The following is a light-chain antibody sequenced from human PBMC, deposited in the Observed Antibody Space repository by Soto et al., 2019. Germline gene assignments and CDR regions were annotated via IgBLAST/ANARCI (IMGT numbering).Light chain of an antibody. CDR2: KAS. CDR1: QTISSW. V-gene: IGKV1-5*03. Sequence: IQLTQSPSSLSASVGDRVTITCRASQTISSWLAWYQQKPGKAPKLLIYKASTLKSGVPSRFSGSGSGTEFTLTISSLQPDDFATYYCQQYNSYPWTFGQGTKADIK. CDR3: QQYNSYPWT. J-gene: IGKJ1*01.